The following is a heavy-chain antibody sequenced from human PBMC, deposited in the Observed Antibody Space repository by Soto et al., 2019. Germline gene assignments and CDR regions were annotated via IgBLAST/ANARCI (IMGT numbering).Heavy chain of an antibody. V-gene: IGHV3-21*01. J-gene: IGHJ4*02. CDR1: GFTFSSYS. CDR2: ISISSSYI. Sequence: EVQLVESGGGLVKPGGSLRLSCAASGFTFSSYSMNWVRQAPGKGLEWVSSISISSSYIYYADSVKGRFTISRDNAKNSLYLQMNSLRAEDTAVYYCARDTYYFDYWGQGTLVTVSS. CDR3: ARDTYYFDY.